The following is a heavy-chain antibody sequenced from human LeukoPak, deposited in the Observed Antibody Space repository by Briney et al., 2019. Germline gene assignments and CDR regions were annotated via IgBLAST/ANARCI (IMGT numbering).Heavy chain of an antibody. D-gene: IGHD5-18*01. V-gene: IGHV1-46*01. Sequence: ASVKVSCKASGYTFTSYYMHWVRQAPGQGLEWMGIINPSGGSTSYAQKFQGRVTMTRDTSTSTVYMELSSLRSEDTAVYYCARDMIQLSGGPASWLDPWGQGTLVTVSS. CDR3: ARDMIQLSGGPASWLDP. CDR1: GYTFTSYY. J-gene: IGHJ5*02. CDR2: INPSGGST.